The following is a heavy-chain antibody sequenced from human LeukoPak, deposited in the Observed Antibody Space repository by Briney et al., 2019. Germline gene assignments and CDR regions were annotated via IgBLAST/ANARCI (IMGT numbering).Heavy chain of an antibody. D-gene: IGHD2-2*01. Sequence: TSPTLSPTRTLAARSISTSNYYWGWIRQPPGKGLEGIGNIFYSGTTYYRPTLGSRVPISLPRSRNQFSLKLSSVTAADTAGYYCAISNGCGLVDFWGQGTMVTVSS. CDR3: AISNGCGLVDF. J-gene: IGHJ3*01. CDR1: ARSISTSNYY. CDR2: IFYSGTT. V-gene: IGHV4-39*07.